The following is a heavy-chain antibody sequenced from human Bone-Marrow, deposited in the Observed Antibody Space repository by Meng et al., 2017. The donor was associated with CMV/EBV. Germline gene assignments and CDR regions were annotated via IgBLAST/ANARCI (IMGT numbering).Heavy chain of an antibody. V-gene: IGHV3-23*01. CDR1: GFTLSSYA. CDR3: AKGGLVGATPFDY. Sequence: CAASGFTLSSYAMSWVRQAPGEGLEWVSAISDSGGSTYYAGSVKGRFTISKDNSKNTLYLQMNSLRAEDTAVYYCAKGGLVGATPFDYWGQGTLVTVSS. CDR2: ISDSGGST. J-gene: IGHJ4*02. D-gene: IGHD1-26*01.